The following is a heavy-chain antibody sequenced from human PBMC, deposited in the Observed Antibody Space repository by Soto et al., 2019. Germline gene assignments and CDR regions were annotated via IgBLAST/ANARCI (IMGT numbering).Heavy chain of an antibody. V-gene: IGHV1-18*01. D-gene: IGHD3-10*01. J-gene: IGHJ6*02. CDR1: GNTFSGYG. Sequence: QVQLVQSGAEVKKPGASVKVSCRASGNTFSGYGISWVQQAPGQRPEYMGWISTNNGNTKYAQNLQGRVTMTADTCTGTGYMDLRRLRPDDTAVYYCAIQRAGAYGMDVWGQGTTVTVSS. CDR2: ISTNNGNT. CDR3: AIQRAGAYGMDV.